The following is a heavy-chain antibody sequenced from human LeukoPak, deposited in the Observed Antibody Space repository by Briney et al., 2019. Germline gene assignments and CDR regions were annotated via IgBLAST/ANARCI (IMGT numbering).Heavy chain of an antibody. J-gene: IGHJ4*02. V-gene: IGHV3-23*01. Sequence: GGSLRLPCAASGFIFSSYAMNWVRQAPGTGLEWVSGISGSGGRTDYADPVKGRFTISRDNSKNTLYLQMNSLRAEDTAVYYCAKGFYYDSSGYHPLSFDYWGRGTLVTVSS. CDR1: GFIFSSYA. D-gene: IGHD3-22*01. CDR3: AKGFYYDSSGYHPLSFDY. CDR2: ISGSGGRT.